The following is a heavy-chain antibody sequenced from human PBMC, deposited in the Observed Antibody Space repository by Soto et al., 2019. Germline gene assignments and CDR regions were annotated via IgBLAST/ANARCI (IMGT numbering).Heavy chain of an antibody. CDR2: IIPISGTT. J-gene: IGHJ6*02. CDR3: ARVRCFNGLCHTADYGMDV. Sequence: SVKVSCKASGDVFRSYGINWVRQAPGQGLEWMGGIIPISGTTNYAQKFQGRVAITADESTDTVYMELSRLRSEDTAVYFCARVRCFNGLCHTADYGMDVWGQGTTVTSP. V-gene: IGHV1-69*13. CDR1: GDVFRSYG. D-gene: IGHD2-8*01.